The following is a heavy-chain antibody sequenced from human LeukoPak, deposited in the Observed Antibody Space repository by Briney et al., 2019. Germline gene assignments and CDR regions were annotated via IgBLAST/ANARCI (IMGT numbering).Heavy chain of an antibody. CDR3: ARGYGYSYGHLDY. CDR1: GYTFTGYY. J-gene: IGHJ4*02. CDR2: INPNSGGT. V-gene: IGHV1-2*06. D-gene: IGHD5-18*01. Sequence: ASVKVSCKASGYTFTGYYMHWVRQAPGQGLGWMGRINPNSGGTNYAQKFQGRVTMTRDTSISTAYMELSRLRSDDTAVYYCARGYGYSYGHLDYWGQGTLVTVSS.